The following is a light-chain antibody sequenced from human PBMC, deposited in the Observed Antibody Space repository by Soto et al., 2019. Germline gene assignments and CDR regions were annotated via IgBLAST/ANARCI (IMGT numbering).Light chain of an antibody. CDR2: HAS. CDR3: QHRSDWPPYT. CDR1: QNLNTY. J-gene: IGKJ2*01. Sequence: EIVLTQSPATLSLSPGERASLSCRASQNLNTYLAWYQQKPGQAPRLLIYHASNRATGIPARFSGSGSGTDFTFTISSLEPEDFAVYYCQHRSDWPPYTFGQGTKLEIK. V-gene: IGKV3-11*01.